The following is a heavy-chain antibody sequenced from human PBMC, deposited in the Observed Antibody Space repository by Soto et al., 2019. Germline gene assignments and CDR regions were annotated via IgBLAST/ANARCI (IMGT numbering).Heavy chain of an antibody. CDR2: MNPNSGNT. J-gene: IGHJ6*02. Sequence: ASVKVSCKASGYTFTSYDINWVRQATGQGLEWMGWMNPNSGNTGYAQKFQGRVTMTRNTSISTAYMELSSLRSEDTAVYYCARGDIVVVPAAISRYYYGMDVWGQGTTVTVSS. CDR1: GYTFTSYD. D-gene: IGHD2-2*01. V-gene: IGHV1-8*01. CDR3: ARGDIVVVPAAISRYYYGMDV.